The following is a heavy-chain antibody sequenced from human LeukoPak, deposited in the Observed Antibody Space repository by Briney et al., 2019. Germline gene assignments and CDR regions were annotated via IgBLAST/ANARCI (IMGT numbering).Heavy chain of an antibody. D-gene: IGHD5-24*01. CDR2: ISYDGSNK. J-gene: IGHJ4*02. CDR3: AQAWRWLQLNY. Sequence: PGGSLRLSCAASGFTLSSYGMHWVRQAPGKGLEWVAVISYDGSNKYYADSVKGRFTISRDNSMNTLYLQMNSLRDEDTAVYYCAQAWRWLQLNYWGQGTLVTVSS. CDR1: GFTLSSYG. V-gene: IGHV3-30*03.